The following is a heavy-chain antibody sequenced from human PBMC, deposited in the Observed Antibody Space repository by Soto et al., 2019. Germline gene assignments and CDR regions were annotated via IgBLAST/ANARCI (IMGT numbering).Heavy chain of an antibody. V-gene: IGHV3-64D*06. J-gene: IGHJ4*02. CDR3: VKDPTLIAAAGKEHYFDY. Sequence: PGGSLRLSCSASGFTFSSYAIHWVRQAPGKGLEYVSAISSNGGSTYYADSVKGRFTISRDNSKNTLYLQMSSLRAEDTAVYYCVKDPTLIAAAGKEHYFDYWGQGTLVTVSS. D-gene: IGHD6-13*01. CDR1: GFTFSSYA. CDR2: ISSNGGST.